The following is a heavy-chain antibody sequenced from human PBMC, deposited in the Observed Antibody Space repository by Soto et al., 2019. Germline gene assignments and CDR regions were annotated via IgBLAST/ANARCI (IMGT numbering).Heavy chain of an antibody. V-gene: IGHV3-23*01. Sequence: GGSLRLSCAASGFTFSSYAMSWVRHAPGKGLEWVSAISGSGGSTYYADSVKGRFTISRDKSKNTLYLQMNSLRAEYTAVYYCAKSTKIVKPYGMDLWGQGTTVTVSS. CDR2: ISGSGGST. CDR1: GFTFSSYA. D-gene: IGHD2-15*01. CDR3: AKSTKIVKPYGMDL. J-gene: IGHJ6*02.